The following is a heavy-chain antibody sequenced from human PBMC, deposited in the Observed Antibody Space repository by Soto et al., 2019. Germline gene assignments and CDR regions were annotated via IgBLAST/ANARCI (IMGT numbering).Heavy chain of an antibody. CDR2: IYYSGST. J-gene: IGHJ4*02. Sequence: QVQLQESGPGLVKPSETLSLTCTVSGGSISSYYWSWIRQPPGKGLEWIGYIYYSGSTNYNPSLKSRVTISGDTSKHQFSLKLSSVTAADTAVYYCARHGPIAAAGTVFDYWGQGTLVTVSS. V-gene: IGHV4-59*08. CDR3: ARHGPIAAAGTVFDY. CDR1: GGSISSYY. D-gene: IGHD6-13*01.